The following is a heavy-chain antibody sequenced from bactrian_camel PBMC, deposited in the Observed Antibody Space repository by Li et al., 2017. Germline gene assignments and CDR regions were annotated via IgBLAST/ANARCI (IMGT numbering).Heavy chain of an antibody. CDR3: ATNWTNGYQY. Sequence: DVQLVESGGGLVQPGGSLRLSCAASGFEFSTYDMSWVRQAPGKGLEWVSAINSEDGATYYADSVKGRFTISRDNDKATVYLQMNSLKSDDTALYYCATNWTNGYQYWGQGTQVTVS. V-gene: IGHV3S40*01. CDR1: GFEFSTYD. J-gene: IGHJ4*01. CDR2: INSEDGAT. D-gene: IGHD1*01.